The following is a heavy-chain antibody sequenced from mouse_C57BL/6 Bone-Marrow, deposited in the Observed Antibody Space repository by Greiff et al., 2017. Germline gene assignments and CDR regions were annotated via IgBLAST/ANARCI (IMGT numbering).Heavy chain of an antibody. D-gene: IGHD1-1*02. CDR2: IDPSDSET. J-gene: IGHJ3*01. CDR3: ARSPLPWSFAY. CDR1: GYTFTSYW. V-gene: IGHV1-52*01. Sequence: VQLQQPGAELVRPGSSVKLSCKASGYTFTSYWMHWVKQRPIQGLEWIGNIDPSDSETHYNQKFKDKATLTVAQSSSTAYMQLSSLTSEDSAVYFCARSPLPWSFAYWGQGTLVTVSA.